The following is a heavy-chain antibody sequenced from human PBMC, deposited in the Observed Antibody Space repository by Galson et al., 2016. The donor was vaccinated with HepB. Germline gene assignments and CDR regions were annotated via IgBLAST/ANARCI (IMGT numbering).Heavy chain of an antibody. Sequence: SVKVSCKASGGSFSSDGISWVRQAPGQGLEWMGRIIPIIGIASYAQKFQGRVTITADKSTSTVYMEMSSLRSEDTAVYYCATGAATTPYFWSFDLWGRGTLVTVSS. CDR2: IIPIIGIA. CDR1: GGSFSSDG. J-gene: IGHJ2*01. CDR3: ATGAATTPYFWSFDL. D-gene: IGHD6-25*01. V-gene: IGHV1-69*04.